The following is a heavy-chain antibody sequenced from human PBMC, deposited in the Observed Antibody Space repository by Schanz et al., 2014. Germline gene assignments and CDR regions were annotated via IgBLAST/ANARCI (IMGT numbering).Heavy chain of an antibody. D-gene: IGHD6-13*01. CDR2: VNPGGGST. V-gene: IGHV1-46*03. CDR1: GYTFTSYY. CDR3: ARDGEAAADCDY. J-gene: IGHJ4*02. Sequence: QVQLVQSGAEVKKPGASVKVSCKASGYTFTSYYMHWVRQAPGQGLEWMGIVNPGGGSTSVAQRFQTRVTLTRDTSTSTVYMELSSLRSEDTAVYYCARDGEAAADCDYWGQGTLVTVSS.